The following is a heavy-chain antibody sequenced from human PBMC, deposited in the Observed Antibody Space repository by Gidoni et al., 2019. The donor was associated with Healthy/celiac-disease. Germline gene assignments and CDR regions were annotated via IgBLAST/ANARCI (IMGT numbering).Heavy chain of an antibody. V-gene: IGHV2-70*01. Sequence: QVTLRESGPALVKPTQTLTLTCTFSGFSLSTSGMCVSWIRQPPGKALEWLALIDWDDDKYYSTSLKTRLTISKDTSKNQVVLTMTNMDPVDTATYYCARIHLGMAGTDAFDIWGQGTMVTVSS. J-gene: IGHJ3*02. CDR3: ARIHLGMAGTDAFDI. D-gene: IGHD6-19*01. CDR1: GFSLSTSGMC. CDR2: IDWDDDK.